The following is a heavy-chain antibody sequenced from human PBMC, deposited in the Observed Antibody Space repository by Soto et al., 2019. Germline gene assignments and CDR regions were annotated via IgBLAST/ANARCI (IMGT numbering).Heavy chain of an antibody. Sequence: ASVKVSCKASGYTFTGYYMHWVRQAPGQGLQWMGWINPKFGDTRCAQNFQGRVTLTRDTSSSTAYMELSSLRSDDTAVYYCARDPLGNLNHYCDYWGQG. V-gene: IGHV1-2*02. D-gene: IGHD3-16*01. CDR1: GYTFTGYY. CDR2: INPKFGDT. J-gene: IGHJ4*02. CDR3: ARDPLGNLNHYCDY.